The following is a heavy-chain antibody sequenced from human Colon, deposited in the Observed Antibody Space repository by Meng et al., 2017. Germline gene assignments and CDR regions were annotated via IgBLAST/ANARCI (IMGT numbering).Heavy chain of an antibody. V-gene: IGHV4-61*08. D-gene: IGHD1-26*01. CDR3: ARDHMGSLDY. CDR2: AST. CDR1: GGSVSSAGYQ. Sequence: QGRRPEAGPGLVRPSETLSLICSVSGGSVSSAGYQWSWIRQPPGKGLEWIGYASTNYNPSLKSRVTISVDTSKNQFSLRLTSVTAADTAVYYCARDHMGSLDYWGQGILVTVSS. J-gene: IGHJ4*02.